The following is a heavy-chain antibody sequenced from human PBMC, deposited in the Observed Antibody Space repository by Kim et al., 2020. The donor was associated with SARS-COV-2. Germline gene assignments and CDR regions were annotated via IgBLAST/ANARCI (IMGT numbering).Heavy chain of an antibody. CDR3: ARDGILSYTSSWDY. Sequence: GGSLRLSCGAYGFTFRSYWMSWVRQAPGKGLEWVANIKEDGSVKQYVDSVKGRFAISRYNARNSRYLQLNSLRADDTAVYYCARDGILSYTSSWDYWGPGSLVTVSS. CDR1: GFTFRSYW. J-gene: IGHJ4*02. CDR2: IKEDGSVK. V-gene: IGHV3-7*03. D-gene: IGHD6-13*01.